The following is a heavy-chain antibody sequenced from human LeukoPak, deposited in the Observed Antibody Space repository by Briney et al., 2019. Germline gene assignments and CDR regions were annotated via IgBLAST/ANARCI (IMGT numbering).Heavy chain of an antibody. V-gene: IGHV3-33*01. CDR2: IWFDGSNK. CDR1: GFTFSSYG. Sequence: GGSLRLSCAASGFTFSSYGMHWVRQAPGKGLEWVAVIWFDGSNKYYADSVKGRFTISRDNSENTLYLQMNSLRADDTAVYYCARDVSEFGGDYNYMDVWGKGTTVTVSS. D-gene: IGHD3-16*01. CDR3: ARDVSEFGGDYNYMDV. J-gene: IGHJ6*03.